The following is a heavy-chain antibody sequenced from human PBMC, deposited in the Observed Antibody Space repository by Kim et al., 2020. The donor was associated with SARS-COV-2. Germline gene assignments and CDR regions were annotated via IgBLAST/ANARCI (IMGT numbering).Heavy chain of an antibody. V-gene: IGHV3-33*01. CDR1: GFTFSSYG. D-gene: IGHD2-15*01. CDR3: ARGDCSGGSCYPKQAEDYYFDY. Sequence: GGSLRLSCAASGFTFSSYGMHWVRQAPGKGLEWVAVIWYDGSNKYYADSVKGRFTISRDNSKNTLYLQMNSLRAEDTAVYYCARGDCSGGSCYPKQAEDYYFDYWGQGTLVTVSS. J-gene: IGHJ4*02. CDR2: IWYDGSNK.